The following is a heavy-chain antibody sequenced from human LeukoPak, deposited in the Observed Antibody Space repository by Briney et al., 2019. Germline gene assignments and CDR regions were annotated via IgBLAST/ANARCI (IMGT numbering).Heavy chain of an antibody. V-gene: IGHV4-39*01. CDR2: ISYSGRT. CDR1: DGSISSNSYY. Sequence: SETLSLTCTVSDGSISSNSYYWGWIRQPPGKGLEWIGSISYSGRTYYNPSLESRVTISVDASKNQFSLELNSVTAADTAVYYCARGSKRPAMVRGVRELIRFDPWGQGTLVTVSS. CDR3: ARGSKRPAMVRGVRELIRFDP. J-gene: IGHJ5*02. D-gene: IGHD3-10*01.